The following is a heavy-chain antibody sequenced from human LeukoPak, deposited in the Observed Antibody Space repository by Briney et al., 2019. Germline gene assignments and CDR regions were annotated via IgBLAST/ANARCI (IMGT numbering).Heavy chain of an antibody. D-gene: IGHD4-17*01. Sequence: PGGSLRLSCAASGFTVSSNYMSWVRQAPGKGLEWVSVIYSGGSTYYADSVKGRFTIFRDNSKNTLYLQMNSLRAEDTAVYYCALVMTTVTKGPFDYWGQGTLVTVSS. CDR2: IYSGGST. J-gene: IGHJ4*02. CDR1: GFTVSSNY. V-gene: IGHV3-66*01. CDR3: ALVMTTVTKGPFDY.